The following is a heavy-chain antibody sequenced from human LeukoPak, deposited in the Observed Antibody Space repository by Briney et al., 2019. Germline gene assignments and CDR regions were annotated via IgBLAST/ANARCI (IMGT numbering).Heavy chain of an antibody. V-gene: IGHV3-7*05. D-gene: IGHD2-15*01. Sequence: GGSLRLSCAASGFTFTNFWMSWVRQAPGKGLEWVANIHRDGSDKNYVDSVKGRFTISRDNAKNSLDLQMNGLRAEDTAVYYCARWVGGFGYWGQGTLVTVSS. CDR2: IHRDGSDK. CDR3: ARWVGGFGY. CDR1: GFTFTNFW. J-gene: IGHJ4*02.